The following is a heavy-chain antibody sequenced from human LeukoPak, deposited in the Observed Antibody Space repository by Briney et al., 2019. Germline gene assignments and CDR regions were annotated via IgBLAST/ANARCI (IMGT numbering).Heavy chain of an antibody. Sequence: PGRSLRLSCAASGFTFSSYGMHWVRQAPGKGLEWVAVISYDGSSKYYADSVKGRFTISRDNSKNTLYLQMNSLRAEDTAVYYCAKERWLRLFTDYFDYWGQGTLVTVSS. D-gene: IGHD5-12*01. J-gene: IGHJ4*02. CDR1: GFTFSSYG. CDR3: AKERWLRLFTDYFDY. CDR2: ISYDGSSK. V-gene: IGHV3-30*18.